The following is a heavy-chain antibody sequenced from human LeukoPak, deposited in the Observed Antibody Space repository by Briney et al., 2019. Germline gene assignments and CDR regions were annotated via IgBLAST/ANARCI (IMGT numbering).Heavy chain of an antibody. J-gene: IGHJ4*02. CDR2: IYYSGST. D-gene: IGHD5-24*01. Sequence: SSETLSLTCTVSGGSISSGDYYWSWIRQPPGKGLEWIGYIYYSGSTYYNPSLKSRVTISVDTSKNQFSLKLSSVTAADTAVYYLARGRDSDYWGQGTLVTVSS. V-gene: IGHV4-30-4*08. CDR3: ARGRDSDY. CDR1: GGSISSGDYY.